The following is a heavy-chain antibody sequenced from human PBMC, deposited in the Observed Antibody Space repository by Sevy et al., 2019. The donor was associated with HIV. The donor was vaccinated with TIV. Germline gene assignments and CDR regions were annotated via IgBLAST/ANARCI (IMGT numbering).Heavy chain of an antibody. Sequence: GSLRLSCADSGFTFSTYGMHWVRQAPGKGLHWVTAISSDGRNKFYAESVKGRFTISRDNSKNTVFLQMNSLTTEDTAVYYCATGRGYTYGYDWGQGTLVTVSS. CDR1: GFTFSTYG. J-gene: IGHJ4*02. V-gene: IGHV3-30*03. CDR3: ATGRGYTYGYD. D-gene: IGHD5-18*01. CDR2: ISSDGRNK.